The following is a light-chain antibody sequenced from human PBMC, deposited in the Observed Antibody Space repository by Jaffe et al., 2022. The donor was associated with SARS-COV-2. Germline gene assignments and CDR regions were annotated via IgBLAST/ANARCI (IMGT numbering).Light chain of an antibody. CDR2: AVD. CDR1: QTPNNY. Sequence: DIQMTHFPPSLSASVGDSVNITCRASQTPNNYLHWYQQKPGKAPQLLIYAVDNLHSGVPSRFSGSGSGTDFTLTISSLQPEDFATYYCQQTYGFPWTFGLGTRVEIK. V-gene: IGKV1-39*01. CDR3: QQTYGFPWT. J-gene: IGKJ1*01.